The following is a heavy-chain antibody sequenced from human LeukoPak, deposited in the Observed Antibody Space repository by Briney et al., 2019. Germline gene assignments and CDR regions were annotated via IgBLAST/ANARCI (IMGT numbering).Heavy chain of an antibody. CDR2: IYYSGST. V-gene: IGHV4-59*01. CDR1: GGSISSYY. D-gene: IGHD6-19*01. J-gene: IGHJ4*02. Sequence: PSGTLSLTCTVSGGSISSYYWSWIRQPPGKGLEWIGYIYYSGSTNYNPSLKSRVTISVDTSKNQFSLKLSSVTAADTAVYYCASLDSIAVAGPGGFDYWGQGTLVTVSS. CDR3: ASLDSIAVAGPGGFDY.